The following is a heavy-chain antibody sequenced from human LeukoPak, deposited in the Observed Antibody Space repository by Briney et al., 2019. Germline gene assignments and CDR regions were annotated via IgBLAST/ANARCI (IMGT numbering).Heavy chain of an antibody. Sequence: KSSETLSLTCTVSGGSISSSSYYWGWIRQPPGKGLEWIGSIYYSGSTHYNPSLKSRVTISVDTSKNQFSLKLSSMTAADTAIYYCSRQRNGGSGWYSLSFDYWGQGTLVTVSS. J-gene: IGHJ4*02. CDR3: SRQRNGGSGWYSLSFDY. CDR2: IYYSGST. V-gene: IGHV4-39*01. CDR1: GGSISSSSYY. D-gene: IGHD6-19*01.